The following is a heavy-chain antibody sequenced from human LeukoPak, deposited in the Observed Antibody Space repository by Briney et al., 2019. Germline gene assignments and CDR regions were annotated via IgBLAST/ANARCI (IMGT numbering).Heavy chain of an antibody. Sequence: PGGSLRLSCAASGFIFSNYGMNWVRQAPGKGLEWVAAISASGSATSYADSVRGRFTISRDNSKSTTYLQMNSLRAEDTAVYYCAKDLSDSSRVPGDYWGQGTLVTVSS. V-gene: IGHV3-23*01. D-gene: IGHD6-13*01. CDR2: ISASGSAT. CDR1: GFIFSNYG. CDR3: AKDLSDSSRVPGDY. J-gene: IGHJ4*02.